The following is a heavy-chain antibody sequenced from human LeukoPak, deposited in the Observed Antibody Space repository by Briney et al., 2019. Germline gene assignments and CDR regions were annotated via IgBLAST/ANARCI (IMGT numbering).Heavy chain of an antibody. CDR1: GFNFRSYA. J-gene: IGHJ4*02. Sequence: GGSLRLSCSAPGFNFRSYAMTWVRQAPGKGLEWVSAITGSGADTYYADSVRGRFTVSRDNSKNILYLQVNNLRGDDTAVYYCANTAAAGTRWSFEYWGQGTLVTVSS. V-gene: IGHV3-23*01. CDR3: ANTAAAGTRWSFEY. CDR2: ITGSGADT. D-gene: IGHD6-19*01.